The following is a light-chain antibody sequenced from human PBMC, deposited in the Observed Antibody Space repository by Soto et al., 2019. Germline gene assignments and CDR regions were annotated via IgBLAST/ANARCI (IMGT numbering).Light chain of an antibody. CDR2: SAT. V-gene: IGKV1-6*01. CDR3: LQDHDYPRT. CDR1: QDISKD. J-gene: IGKJ1*01. Sequence: AIQMTQSPTYLSASVGDRVIITCRASQDISKDLGWYQQKPGKAPKFLIYSATSTQSGVPSTFSGSGFGTDFTLTISSLQPEDFATYYCLQDHDYPRTFGQGTKVEF.